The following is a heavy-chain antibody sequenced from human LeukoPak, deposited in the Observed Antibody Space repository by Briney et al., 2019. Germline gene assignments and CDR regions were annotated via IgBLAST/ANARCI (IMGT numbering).Heavy chain of an antibody. J-gene: IGHJ4*02. Sequence: GGSLRLSCAASGFTFSSYSMNWVRQAPGKGLEWVSYISSSSSTIYYADSVKGRFTISRDNAKNSLYLQMNRLRAEDTAVYYCARSLVGYSYDPYYFDYWGQGTLVTVPS. D-gene: IGHD5-18*01. CDR3: ARSLVGYSYDPYYFDY. V-gene: IGHV3-48*01. CDR2: ISSSSSTI. CDR1: GFTFSSYS.